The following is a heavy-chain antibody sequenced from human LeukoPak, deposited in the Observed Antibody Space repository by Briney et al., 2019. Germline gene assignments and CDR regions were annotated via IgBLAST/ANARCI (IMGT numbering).Heavy chain of an antibody. CDR3: ARLGTGLQRSNNWFDP. Sequence: GESLKISCNGSGYSFTSYWIGWVRQMPGKGLEGMGIIYPGDSDTRYSPSFQGQVTISADKSISTAYLQWSSLKASDTAMYYCARLGTGLQRSNNWFDPWGQGTLVTVSS. CDR2: IYPGDSDT. V-gene: IGHV5-51*01. J-gene: IGHJ5*02. D-gene: IGHD2-8*02. CDR1: GYSFTSYW.